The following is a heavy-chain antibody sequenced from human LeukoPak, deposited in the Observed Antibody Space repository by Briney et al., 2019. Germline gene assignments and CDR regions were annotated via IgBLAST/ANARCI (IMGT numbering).Heavy chain of an antibody. CDR3: ARGPQLWLRRQYYFDY. J-gene: IGHJ4*02. CDR2: INHSGST. Sequence: SETLSLTCAVYGGSFSGYYWSWIRQPPGKGLEWIGEINHSGSTNYNPSLKSRVTISVDTSKNQFSLKLSSVTAADTAVYYCARGPQLWLRRQYYFDYWGQGTLVTASS. V-gene: IGHV4-34*01. D-gene: IGHD5-18*01. CDR1: GGSFSGYY.